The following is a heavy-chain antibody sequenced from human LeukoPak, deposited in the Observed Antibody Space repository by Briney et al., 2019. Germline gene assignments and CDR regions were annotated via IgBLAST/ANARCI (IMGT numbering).Heavy chain of an antibody. Sequence: GSSVKVSCKASGGTFSSYAISWVRQAPGQGLEWMGRIIPIFVTANYAQKFQGRVTITTDESTSTAYMELSSLRSEDTAVYYCARVGLRITMIVVVISAFDIWGQGTMVTVSS. V-gene: IGHV1-69*05. CDR2: IIPIFVTA. CDR1: GGTFSSYA. CDR3: ARVGLRITMIVVVISAFDI. J-gene: IGHJ3*02. D-gene: IGHD3-22*01.